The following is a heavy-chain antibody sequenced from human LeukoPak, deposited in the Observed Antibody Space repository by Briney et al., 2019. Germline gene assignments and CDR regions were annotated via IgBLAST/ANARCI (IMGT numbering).Heavy chain of an antibody. J-gene: IGHJ4*02. CDR3: AKDIFTMVRGVVDY. Sequence: SGGSLRLSCAASGFTFDDYAMHWVRQAPGKGLEWVSGISWNSGSIGYADSVKGRFTTSRDNAKNSLYLQMNSLRAEDTALYYCAKDIFTMVRGVVDYWGQGTLVTVSS. CDR1: GFTFDDYA. CDR2: ISWNSGSI. D-gene: IGHD3-10*01. V-gene: IGHV3-9*01.